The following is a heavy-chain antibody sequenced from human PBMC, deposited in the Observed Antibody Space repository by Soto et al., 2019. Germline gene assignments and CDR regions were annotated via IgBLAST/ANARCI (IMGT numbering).Heavy chain of an antibody. Sequence: QVQLVQSGAEVKKPGASVKVSCKASGYSFTTYSIAWVRQAPGQGLEWMGWISTYNGDTDYAQNLQGRVIMTTDTSTTTAYMELRSLRSDDTAVYYCAREGSRPYYYYGMDVWGQGTPVTVSS. CDR2: ISTYNGDT. CDR1: GYSFTTYS. V-gene: IGHV1-18*01. CDR3: AREGSRPYYYYGMDV. D-gene: IGHD2-15*01. J-gene: IGHJ6*02.